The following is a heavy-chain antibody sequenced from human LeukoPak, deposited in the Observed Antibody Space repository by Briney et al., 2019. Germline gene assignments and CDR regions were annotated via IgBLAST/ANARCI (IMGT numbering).Heavy chain of an antibody. CDR3: AGRYPGIGVSGNF. Sequence: RSSQTLSLTCAVSGGSISSGGYSWSWIRQPPGKGLEWIGYIYYSGSTYYNPSFKSRVTISLDTSKTQFSLKLTSVTAADTAVYYCAGRYPGIGVSGNFWGQGTLVTVSS. J-gene: IGHJ4*02. CDR1: GGSISSGGYS. V-gene: IGHV4-30-4*07. CDR2: IYYSGST. D-gene: IGHD6-19*01.